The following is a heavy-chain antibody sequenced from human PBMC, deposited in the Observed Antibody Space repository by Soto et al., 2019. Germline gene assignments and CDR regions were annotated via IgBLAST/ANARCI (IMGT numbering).Heavy chain of an antibody. CDR3: ARAACSSTSCYNYYAYGMDV. D-gene: IGHD2-2*01. CDR1: GFTFTSSA. CDR2: IVVGSGNT. J-gene: IGHJ6*02. Sequence: SVKVSCKAAGFTFTSSAVQWVRQARGQRLEWIGWIVVGSGNTNYAQKFQERVTITRDTSASTAYLELGSLRSEDTAVYYCARAACSSTSCYNYYAYGMDVWGQGTAVTV. V-gene: IGHV1-58*01.